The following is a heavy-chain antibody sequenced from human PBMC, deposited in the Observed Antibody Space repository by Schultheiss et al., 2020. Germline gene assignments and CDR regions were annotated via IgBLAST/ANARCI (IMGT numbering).Heavy chain of an antibody. D-gene: IGHD6-13*01. CDR1: GGTFSSYA. CDR3: ARASIAAAGTRGDYYYYGMDV. CDR2: IIPIFGTA. Sequence: SVKVSCKASGGTFSSYAISWVRQAPGQGLEWMGGIIPIFGTANYAQKFQGRVTITADESTSTAYMELSSLRSEDTAVYYCARASIAAAGTRGDYYYYGMDVWGQGTTVTVSS. V-gene: IGHV1-69*13. J-gene: IGHJ6*02.